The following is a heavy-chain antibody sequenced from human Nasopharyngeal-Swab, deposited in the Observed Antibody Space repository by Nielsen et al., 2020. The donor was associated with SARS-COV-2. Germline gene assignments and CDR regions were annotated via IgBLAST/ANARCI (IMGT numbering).Heavy chain of an antibody. J-gene: IGHJ6*02. CDR2: INPTDGST. V-gene: IGHV1-46*01. Sequence: ASVKVSCKASGYTFTSYYLHWVRQAPGQGLEWMGIINPTDGSTSYAQKFEGRVTMTRVTSTSTVYMELNSLRSEDTAVYYCARVLPFRITGTSGMDVWCQGTTVTVSS. D-gene: IGHD1-7*01. CDR1: GYTFTSYY. CDR3: ARVLPFRITGTSGMDV.